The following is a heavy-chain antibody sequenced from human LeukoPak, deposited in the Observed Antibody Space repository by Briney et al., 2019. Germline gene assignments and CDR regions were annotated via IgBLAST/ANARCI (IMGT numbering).Heavy chain of an antibody. CDR1: GFTFSSYT. D-gene: IGHD3-22*01. CDR2: ISGSGGRT. J-gene: IGHJ4*02. V-gene: IGHV3-23*01. Sequence: PGGSLRLSCAASGFTFSSYTMSWVRQAPGKGLEWVSTISGSGGRTYYADSVKGHFTFSRDNSKNTLFMQMNSLRAEDTAVYYCAKDFYDSSGSRYDYWGQGTLVTVSS. CDR3: AKDFYDSSGSRYDY.